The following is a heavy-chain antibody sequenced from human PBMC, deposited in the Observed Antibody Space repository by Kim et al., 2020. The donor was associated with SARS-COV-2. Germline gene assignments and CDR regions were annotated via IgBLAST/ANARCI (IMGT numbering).Heavy chain of an antibody. CDR2: ISSSSSTI. D-gene: IGHD3-10*01. Sequence: GGSLRLSCAASGFTFSSYSMNWVRQAPGKGLEWVSYISSSSSTIYYADSVKGRFTISRDNAKNSLYLQMNSLRDEDAAVYYCARDWTPTSMFSGVWFADVDVWGQGPTVTVSS. J-gene: IGHJ6*02. CDR3: ARDWTPTSMFSGVWFADVDV. CDR1: GFTFSSYS. V-gene: IGHV3-48*02.